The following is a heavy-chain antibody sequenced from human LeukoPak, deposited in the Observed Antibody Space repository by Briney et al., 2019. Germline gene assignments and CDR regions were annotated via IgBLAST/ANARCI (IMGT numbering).Heavy chain of an antibody. D-gene: IGHD4-23*01. J-gene: IGHJ4*02. CDR2: MHHTGST. CDR3: ATSEGGGFFDY. V-gene: IGHV4-38-2*01. Sequence: SETLSLTCSVSGYSINSGYHWGWIRQPPGKGLGWIAIMHHTGSTHYNPSLQSRVTISIDTSKNHFSLKLRSVSAADTAIYYCATSEGGGFFDYWGQGTPVTISS. CDR1: GYSINSGYH.